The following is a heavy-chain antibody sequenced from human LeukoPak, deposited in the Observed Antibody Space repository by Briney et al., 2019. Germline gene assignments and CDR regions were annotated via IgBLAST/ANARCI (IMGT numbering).Heavy chain of an antibody. CDR3: ARAMRRDRRWLQTFVFDY. D-gene: IGHD5-24*01. J-gene: IGHJ4*02. Sequence: ASVKVSCKASGYTFTGYYMHWVRQAPGQGLEWMGWINPNSGGTNYARKFQGRVTMTRDTSISTAYMELSRLRSDDTAVYYCARAMRRDRRWLQTFVFDYWGQGTLVTVSS. V-gene: IGHV1-2*02. CDR1: GYTFTGYY. CDR2: INPNSGGT.